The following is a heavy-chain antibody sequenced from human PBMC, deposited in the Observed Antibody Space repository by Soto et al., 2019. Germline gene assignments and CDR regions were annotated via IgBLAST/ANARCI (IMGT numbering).Heavy chain of an antibody. CDR3: ARQGYSSSHLAVSAFDI. V-gene: IGHV3-11*01. Sequence: PGGSLRLSCAASGFTFSDYYMSWIRQAPGKGLEWVSYISSSGSTIYYADSVEGRFTISRDNAKNSLYLQMNSLRAEDTAVYYCARQGYSSSHLAVSAFDIWGQGTMVTVSS. D-gene: IGHD6-13*01. CDR1: GFTFSDYY. J-gene: IGHJ3*02. CDR2: ISSSGSTI.